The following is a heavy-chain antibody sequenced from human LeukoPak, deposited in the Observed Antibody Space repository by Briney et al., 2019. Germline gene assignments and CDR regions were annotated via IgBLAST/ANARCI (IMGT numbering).Heavy chain of an antibody. CDR1: GFTFSDYY. CDR3: ARDRRVSGFDY. Sequence: GGSLRLSCAASGFTFSDYYMSWIRQAPGKGREWISYISSSSSYTNYADSVKGRFTTSRDNAKNSQYLQMNSLRAEDTAVYYCARDRRVSGFDYWGQGTLVTVSS. V-gene: IGHV3-11*05. CDR2: ISSSSSYT. J-gene: IGHJ4*02.